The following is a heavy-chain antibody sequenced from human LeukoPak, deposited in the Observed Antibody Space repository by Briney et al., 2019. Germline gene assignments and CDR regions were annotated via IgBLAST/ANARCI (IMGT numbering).Heavy chain of an antibody. Sequence: GGSLRLSCAASGFTFSSYAMHWVRQAPGKGLEWVAVISYDGSNKYYADSVKGRFTISRDNSKNTLYLQMNSLRAEDTAVYYCARDPGYGHTYYFDYWGQGTLVTVSS. V-gene: IGHV3-30-3*01. CDR3: ARDPGYGHTYYFDY. CDR2: ISYDGSNK. CDR1: GFTFSSYA. J-gene: IGHJ4*02. D-gene: IGHD5-18*01.